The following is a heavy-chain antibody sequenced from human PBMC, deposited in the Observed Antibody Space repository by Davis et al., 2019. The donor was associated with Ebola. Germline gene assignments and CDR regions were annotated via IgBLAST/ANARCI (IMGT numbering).Heavy chain of an antibody. CDR3: ARGKWFDP. Sequence: SVKVSCKASGNTISTYTIDWVRQAPGQGLEWMGRIIPVVDTKDYAQKFQGRVTLTADKATNTAYMELSGLRFDDTAVYYCARGKWFDPWSQGTLVSVTS. J-gene: IGHJ5*02. V-gene: IGHV1-69*08. CDR1: GNTISTYT. CDR2: IIPVVDTK.